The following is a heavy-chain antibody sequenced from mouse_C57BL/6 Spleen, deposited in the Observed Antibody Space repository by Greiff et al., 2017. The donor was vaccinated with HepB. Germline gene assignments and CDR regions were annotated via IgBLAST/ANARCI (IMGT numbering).Heavy chain of an antibody. CDR3: ARYDYDTYYFDY. V-gene: IGHV1-80*01. D-gene: IGHD2-4*01. J-gene: IGHJ2*01. CDR1: GYAFSSYW. CDR2: IYPGDGDT. Sequence: VQLQQSGAELVKPGASVKISCKASGYAFSSYWMNWVKQRPGKGLEWIGQIYPGDGDTNYNGKFKGKATLTADKSSSTAYMQLSSLTSEDSAVYFCARYDYDTYYFDYWGQGTTLTVSS.